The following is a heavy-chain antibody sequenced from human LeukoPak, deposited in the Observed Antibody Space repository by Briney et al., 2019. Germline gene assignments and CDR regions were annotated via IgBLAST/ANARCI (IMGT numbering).Heavy chain of an antibody. J-gene: IGHJ4*02. V-gene: IGHV4-59*12. CDR2: IFYSGST. D-gene: IGHD3-22*01. CDR3: ARRRWLFRAHFDY. CDR1: GGSISSYY. Sequence: SETLSLTCTVSGGSISSYYWSWIRQPPGKGLEWIGYIFYSGSTNYNPSLKSRVTISVDTSKNQFSLKLSSVTAADTAVYYCARRRWLFRAHFDYWGQGTLVTVSS.